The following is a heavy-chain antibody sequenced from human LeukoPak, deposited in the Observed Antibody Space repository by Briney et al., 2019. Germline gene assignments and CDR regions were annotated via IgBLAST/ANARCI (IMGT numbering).Heavy chain of an antibody. Sequence: ASVKVSCKASGYSFTGYFMHWVRQAPGQGLEWMGWINPNSGGTNYAQKFQGRVTMTRDMSTSTAYMELSRLTSDDTAVYYCARDRTYSGNDYYYNYYLDAWGKGTMVTVSS. CDR3: ARDRTYSGNDYYYNYYLDA. J-gene: IGHJ6*03. CDR2: INPNSGGT. CDR1: GYSFTGYF. V-gene: IGHV1-2*02. D-gene: IGHD1-26*01.